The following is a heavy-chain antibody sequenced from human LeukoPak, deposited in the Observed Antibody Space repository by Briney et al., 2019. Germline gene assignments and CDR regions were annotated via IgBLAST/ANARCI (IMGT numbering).Heavy chain of an antibody. J-gene: IGHJ2*01. CDR2: ISYDGSNK. V-gene: IGHV3-30*18. CDR1: GFTFSSYG. D-gene: IGHD2-2*01. Sequence: GGSLRLSCAASGFTFSSYGMHWVRQAPGKGLEWVAVISYDGSNKYYADSVKGRFTISRDNSKNTLYLQMNSLRAEDTAVYYCAKEGRYCSSTSCFPGWYFDLWGRGTLVTVSS. CDR3: AKEGRYCSSTSCFPGWYFDL.